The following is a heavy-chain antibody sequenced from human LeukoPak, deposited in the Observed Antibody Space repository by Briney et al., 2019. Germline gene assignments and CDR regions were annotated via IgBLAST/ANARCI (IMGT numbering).Heavy chain of an antibody. Sequence: GASVKVSCKASGYTFTSYGISWVRQAPGQGLEWMGWLSAYNGSTNYAQKLQGRVTMTTDTSTSTAYMELRSLRSDDTAVYYCAREDYYDSSGSPFDYWGQGTLVTVSS. CDR1: GYTFTSYG. J-gene: IGHJ4*02. D-gene: IGHD3-22*01. CDR2: LSAYNGST. V-gene: IGHV1-18*01. CDR3: AREDYYDSSGSPFDY.